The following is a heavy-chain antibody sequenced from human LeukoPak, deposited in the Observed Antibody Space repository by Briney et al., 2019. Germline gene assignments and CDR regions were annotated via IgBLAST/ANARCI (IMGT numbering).Heavy chain of an antibody. CDR2: INSNGAST. J-gene: IGHJ6*02. Sequence: GGSLRLSCAASGFTFSSYAMHWVRQAPGKGLDYVSAINSNGASTYYADSVKGRFTISRDNSKNTLYLQMGSLRAEDMAVYYCARGNRENYYYGLDVWGQGTTVTVSS. CDR1: GFTFSSYA. CDR3: ARGNRENYYYGLDV. V-gene: IGHV3-64*02.